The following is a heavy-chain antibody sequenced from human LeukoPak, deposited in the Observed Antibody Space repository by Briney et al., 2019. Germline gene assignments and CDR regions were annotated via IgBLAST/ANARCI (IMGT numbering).Heavy chain of an antibody. D-gene: IGHD4-17*01. CDR1: GGSISSGGYH. CDR3: VRLGYGDYPNWFDP. V-gene: IGHV4-31*03. Sequence: SETLSLTCTVSGGSISSGGYHWSWIRQHPGKGLEWIGYIYYSGTTSYNPSLKSRVTISVDTSKKKFSLKVSSVTVADTAVYYCVRLGYGDYPNWFDPWGQGTLVTVSS. J-gene: IGHJ5*02. CDR2: IYYSGTT.